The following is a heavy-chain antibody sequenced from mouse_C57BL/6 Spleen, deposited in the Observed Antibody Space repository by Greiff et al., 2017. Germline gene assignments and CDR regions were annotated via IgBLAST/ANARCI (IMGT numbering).Heavy chain of an antibody. J-gene: IGHJ2*01. Sequence: VQLQQPGAELVRPGSSVKLSCKASGYTFTSYWMDWVKQRPGQGLEWIGNIYPSDSETHYNQKFKDKATLTVDKSSSTAYMQLSSLTSEDSAVYYCARGVYYSTYFDYWGQGTTLTVSS. D-gene: IGHD2-5*01. V-gene: IGHV1-61*01. CDR3: ARGVYYSTYFDY. CDR1: GYTFTSYW. CDR2: IYPSDSET.